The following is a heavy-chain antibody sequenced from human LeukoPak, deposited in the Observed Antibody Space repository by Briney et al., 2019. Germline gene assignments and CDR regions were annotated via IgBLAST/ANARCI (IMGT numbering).Heavy chain of an antibody. V-gene: IGHV4-59*08. CDR1: GGSISSYY. Sequence: PSETLSLTCTVSGGSISSYYWSWIRQPPGKGLEWIGYIYYSGSTNYNPSLKGRVTISVDTSKNQFSLKLSSVTAADTAVYYCARGDYHYGMDVWGQGTTVTVSS. J-gene: IGHJ6*02. CDR2: IYYSGST. CDR3: ARGDYHYGMDV.